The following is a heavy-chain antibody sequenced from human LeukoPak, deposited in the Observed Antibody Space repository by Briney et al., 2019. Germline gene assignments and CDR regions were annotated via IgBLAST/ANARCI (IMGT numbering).Heavy chain of an antibody. J-gene: IGHJ4*02. D-gene: IGHD2/OR15-2a*01. Sequence: ASVKVSCKASGYTFTSYGISWVRQAPGQGLEWMGWISAYNGNTNYAQKLQVRVTMTTDTSTSTAYMELRSLRSDDTAVYYCARDGVGPFSERHFIWGQGTLVTVSS. CDR1: GYTFTSYG. CDR2: ISAYNGNT. V-gene: IGHV1-18*01. CDR3: ARDGVGPFSERHFI.